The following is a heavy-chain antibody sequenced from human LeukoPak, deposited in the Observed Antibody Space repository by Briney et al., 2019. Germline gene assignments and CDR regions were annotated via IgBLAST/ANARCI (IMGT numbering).Heavy chain of an antibody. CDR2: IYTSVSS. V-gene: IGHV4-4*09. J-gene: IGHJ6*03. CDR1: GCSISGYY. D-gene: IGHD6-6*01. CDR3: ARRGSIAARSYYYYYMDV. Sequence: SQTLSLTYTVAGCSISGYYWGWIRQPPGTGLEWIGDIYTSVSSNYNPSLKSRVTISLDTSKNQFSLKLSSVTAADTAVYYCARRGSIAARSYYYYYMDVCGKGTTVTVSS.